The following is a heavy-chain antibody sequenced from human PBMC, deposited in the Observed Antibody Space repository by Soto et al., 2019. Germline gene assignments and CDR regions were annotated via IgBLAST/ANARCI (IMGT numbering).Heavy chain of an antibody. Sequence: QVQLVQSGAEVTKPGASVKVSCKASGYIFDIYGISWVRQAPGQGLEWLGWVSAYSGSTQIAQKFQGRITMTTDTATTTAYMELRSLTSHDTAVYYCARAAGRAYYDFWIGVDYWGQGTLLTVSS. CDR3: ARAAGRAYYDFWIGVDY. J-gene: IGHJ4*02. CDR2: VSAYSGST. D-gene: IGHD3-3*01. CDR1: GYIFDIYG. V-gene: IGHV1-18*01.